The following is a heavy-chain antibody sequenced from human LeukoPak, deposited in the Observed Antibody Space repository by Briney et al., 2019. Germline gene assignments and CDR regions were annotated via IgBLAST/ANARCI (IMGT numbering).Heavy chain of an antibody. V-gene: IGHV3-23*01. J-gene: IGHJ6*02. D-gene: IGHD6-6*01. CDR2: ISGTGGST. CDR3: ATHSSSADYYYYGMDV. Sequence: GGSLRLSCAASGFTFSSYSMNWVRQAPGKGLEWVSAISGTGGSTYYADSVKGRFTISRDNSKNTLYLQMNSLRAEDTAVYYCATHSSSADYYYYGMDVWGQGTTVTVSS. CDR1: GFTFSSYS.